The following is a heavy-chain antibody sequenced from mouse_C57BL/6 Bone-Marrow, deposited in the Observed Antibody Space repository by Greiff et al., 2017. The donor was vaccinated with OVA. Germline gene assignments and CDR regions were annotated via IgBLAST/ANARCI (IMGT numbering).Heavy chain of an antibody. Sequence: VQLKESGPELVKPGASVKISCKASGYSFTDYNMNWVKQSNGKSLEWIGVINPNYGTTSYNQKFKGKATLTVEQSSSTAYMQLNSLTSEDSAVYYCARGLYGSSAFAYWGQGTLVTVSA. D-gene: IGHD1-1*01. CDR3: ARGLYGSSAFAY. J-gene: IGHJ3*01. CDR1: GYSFTDYN. V-gene: IGHV1-39*01. CDR2: INPNYGTT.